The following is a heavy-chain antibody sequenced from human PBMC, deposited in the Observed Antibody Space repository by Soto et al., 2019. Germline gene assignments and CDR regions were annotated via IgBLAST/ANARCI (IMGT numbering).Heavy chain of an antibody. Sequence: GGSLRLSCTASGFTFGDYAMSWFRQAPGKGLEWVGFIRSKAYGGTTEYAASVKGRFTISRDDSKSIAYLQMNSLKTEDTAVYYCTNGYCSGGSCSSIYYYYYGMDVWGQGTTVTVSS. V-gene: IGHV3-49*03. CDR3: TNGYCSGGSCSSIYYYYYGMDV. J-gene: IGHJ6*02. D-gene: IGHD2-15*01. CDR2: IRSKAYGGTT. CDR1: GFTFGDYA.